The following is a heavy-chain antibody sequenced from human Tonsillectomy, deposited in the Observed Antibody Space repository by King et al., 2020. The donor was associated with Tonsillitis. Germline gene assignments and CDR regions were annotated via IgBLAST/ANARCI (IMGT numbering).Heavy chain of an antibody. CDR2: IIPMFGTA. V-gene: IGHV1-69*01. CDR1: GGTFSNFA. J-gene: IGHJ4*02. CDR3: ALRGYSYGTGPYFDY. Sequence: VKLVQSGAEVKKPGSSVKVSCQASGGTFSNFAFNWVRQAPGQGLEWMGGIIPMFGTANYAQKFQGRVTIIADESTNTAYMELSSLRFEDTALYYCALRGYSYGTGPYFDYWGQGTLVTVSS. D-gene: IGHD5-18*01.